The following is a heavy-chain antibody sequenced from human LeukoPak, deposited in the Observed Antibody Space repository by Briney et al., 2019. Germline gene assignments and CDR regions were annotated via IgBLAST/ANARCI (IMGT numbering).Heavy chain of an antibody. J-gene: IGHJ4*02. CDR3: ASARAGYFDWLLNY. CDR2: ISAYNGNT. V-gene: IGHV1-18*01. CDR1: GYTLTSYG. D-gene: IGHD3-9*01. Sequence: GASVKVTRKSSGYTLTSYGISWVRQAPAQGLEGMGCISAYNGNTDYAQKLQGRVTMTTDTSKSTAYMELRSLRSDDTAVYYCASARAGYFDWLLNYWGQGTLVTVSS.